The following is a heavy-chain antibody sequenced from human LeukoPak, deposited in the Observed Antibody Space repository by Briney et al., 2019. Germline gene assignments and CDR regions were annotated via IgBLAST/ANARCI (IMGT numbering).Heavy chain of an antibody. D-gene: IGHD3-3*01. V-gene: IGHV3-74*01. CDR3: ARGVPYDSWSGPHYSDY. J-gene: IGHJ4*02. CDR1: GFTFSSYS. CDR2: IYGDGSFT. Sequence: GGSLRLSCAASGFTFSSYSMNWIRQAPGKGLVWVALIYGDGSFTRYADSVKGRFTISRDNAKNTVYLQMNSLRAEDTAVYYCARGVPYDSWSGPHYSDYWGRGTLVTVSS.